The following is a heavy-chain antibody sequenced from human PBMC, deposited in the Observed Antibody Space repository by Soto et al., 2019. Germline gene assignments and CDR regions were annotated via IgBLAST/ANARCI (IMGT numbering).Heavy chain of an antibody. D-gene: IGHD6-13*01. J-gene: IGHJ4*02. CDR2: FIPFFGSP. Sequence: QVQLVQSGAEVKKPGSSVKVSCKASGGTFSGYAISWVRQAPGQRLEWMGAFIPFFGSPNYAQKSQGRLTITADDSTSTGYMELNSLTSDDTAVYYCARVGQQMDFDHWGQGTLVTVSS. CDR1: GGTFSGYA. V-gene: IGHV1-69*01. CDR3: ARVGQQMDFDH.